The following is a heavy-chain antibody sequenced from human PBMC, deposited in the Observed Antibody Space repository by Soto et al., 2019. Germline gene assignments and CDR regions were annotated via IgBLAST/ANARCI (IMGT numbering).Heavy chain of an antibody. D-gene: IGHD3-22*01. CDR1: GGSFSGYY. Sequence: VXXQQWGAGLLKPSETLSLTCAVYGGSFSGYYWNWIRQPPGKGLEWIGEINHSGSTKYSPSLKGXLTRSVDTSKNQFSLNLTSVTAADTAVYYCARGRIQYYDRSGYSPWGQGTLVTVSS. CDR3: ARGRIQYYDRSGYSP. CDR2: INHSGST. J-gene: IGHJ5*02. V-gene: IGHV4-34*01.